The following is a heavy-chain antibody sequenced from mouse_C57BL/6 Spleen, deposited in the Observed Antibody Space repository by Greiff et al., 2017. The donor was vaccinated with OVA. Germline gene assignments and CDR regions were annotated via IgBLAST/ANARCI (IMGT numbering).Heavy chain of an antibody. J-gene: IGHJ3*01. Sequence: EVKLEESGGGLVQPGGSMKLSCVASGFTFSNYWMNWVRQSPEKGLEWVAQIRLKSDNYATHYAESVKGRFSISRDDSKSSVYLQMNNLRAEDTGIYYCTGYYSNAYWGQGTLVTVSS. D-gene: IGHD2-5*01. CDR2: IRLKSDNYAT. CDR3: TGYYSNAY. CDR1: GFTFSNYW. V-gene: IGHV6-3*01.